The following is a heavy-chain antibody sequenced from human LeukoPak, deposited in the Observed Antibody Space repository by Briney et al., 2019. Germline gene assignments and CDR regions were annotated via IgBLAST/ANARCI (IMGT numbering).Heavy chain of an antibody. V-gene: IGHV1-8*01. Sequence: ASVNVSCKASGYTFTSYDINWVRQATGQGLEWMGWMNPNSGNTGYAQKFQGRVTMTRNTSISTAYMELSSLRSEDTAVYYCARGLYYYGSSGYYYEGVFDYWGQGTLVTVSS. CDR3: ARGLYYYGSSGYYYEGVFDY. D-gene: IGHD3-22*01. J-gene: IGHJ4*02. CDR2: MNPNSGNT. CDR1: GYTFTSYD.